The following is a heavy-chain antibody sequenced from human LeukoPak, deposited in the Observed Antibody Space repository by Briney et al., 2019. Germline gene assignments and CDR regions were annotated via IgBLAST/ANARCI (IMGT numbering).Heavy chain of an antibody. J-gene: IGHJ4*02. D-gene: IGHD5-24*01. CDR1: GFIFSGYG. Sequence: GGSLRLSCAASGFIFSGYGMHWVRQAPGKGLEWVAVIWYDGSNKYYVDSVKGRFTISRDNSKNTLYLQMNSLRAEDTAVFYCARGNFRRDGYNFDYWGQGTLVTVSS. CDR2: IWYDGSNK. V-gene: IGHV3-33*01. CDR3: ARGNFRRDGYNFDY.